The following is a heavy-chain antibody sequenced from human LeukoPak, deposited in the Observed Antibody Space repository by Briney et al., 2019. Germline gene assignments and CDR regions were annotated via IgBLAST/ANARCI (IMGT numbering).Heavy chain of an antibody. Sequence: GASVKVSCKASGYTFTGYYMHWVRHAPGQGLEWMGWINPNSGGTNYAQKFQGRVTMARDTSISTAYMELSRLRSDDTAVYYCARVRTAGYYDILTGYRVFDYWGQGTLVTVSS. V-gene: IGHV1-2*02. CDR1: GYTFTGYY. J-gene: IGHJ4*02. CDR3: ARVRTAGYYDILTGYRVFDY. CDR2: INPNSGGT. D-gene: IGHD3-9*01.